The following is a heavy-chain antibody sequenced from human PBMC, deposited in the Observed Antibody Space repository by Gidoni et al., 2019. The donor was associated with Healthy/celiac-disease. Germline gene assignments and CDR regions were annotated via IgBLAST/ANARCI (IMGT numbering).Heavy chain of an antibody. V-gene: IGHV4-59*01. CDR2: IYYSGST. CDR1: GGSISSYY. D-gene: IGHD3-3*01. Sequence: QVQLQESGPGLVKPSETLSLTCTGSGGSISSYYWSWIRQPPGKGLEWIGYIYYSGSTNYNPSLKSRVTISVDTSKNQFSLKLSSVTAADTAVYYCARGRYDFWSGYSYPSFDYWGQGTLVTVSS. J-gene: IGHJ4*02. CDR3: ARGRYDFWSGYSYPSFDY.